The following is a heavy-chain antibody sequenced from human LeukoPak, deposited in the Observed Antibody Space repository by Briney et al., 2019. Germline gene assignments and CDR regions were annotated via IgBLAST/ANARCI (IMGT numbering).Heavy chain of an antibody. CDR1: GFTFSNYA. J-gene: IGHJ4*02. CDR2: VSGSGDRT. CDR3: ANSRGYGSGNL. Sequence: GGSLRLSCAASGFTFSNYAMSWVRQAPGKGLEWISAVSGSGDRTYYAGSVKGRFTISRDNSKNIVYLRMNSLRAEDTAVYFCANSRGYGSGNLWGQGTLVTVSS. D-gene: IGHD3-10*01. V-gene: IGHV3-23*01.